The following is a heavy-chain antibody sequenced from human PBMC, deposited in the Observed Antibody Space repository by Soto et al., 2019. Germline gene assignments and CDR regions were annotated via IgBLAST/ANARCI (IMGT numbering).Heavy chain of an antibody. CDR3: ARDDLVGITGTKTYYYGMDV. CDR1: GGSISSYY. J-gene: IGHJ6*02. V-gene: IGHV4-59*01. CDR2: IYYSGST. Sequence: SETLSLTCTVSGGSISSYYWSWIRQPPGKGLEWIGYIYYSGSTNYNPSLKSRVTISVDTSKNQFSLKLSSVTAADTAVYYCARDDLVGITGTKTYYYGMDVWGQGTTVTVSS. D-gene: IGHD1-7*01.